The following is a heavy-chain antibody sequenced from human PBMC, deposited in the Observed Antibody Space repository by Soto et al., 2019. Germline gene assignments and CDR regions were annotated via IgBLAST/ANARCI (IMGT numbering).Heavy chain of an antibody. V-gene: IGHV4-31*03. CDR2: IYYSGST. CDR1: GGSISSGGYY. D-gene: IGHD3-22*01. CDR3: ARVAMIVERYYFDY. J-gene: IGHJ4*02. Sequence: QVQLQESGPGLVKPSQTLSLTCTVSGGSISSGGYYWSWIRQHPGKGLEWIGYIYYSGSTYYNPSLKSRVNMSLDTSKNQSSLKLSSVTAADTAVYYCARVAMIVERYYFDYWGQGTLVTVSS.